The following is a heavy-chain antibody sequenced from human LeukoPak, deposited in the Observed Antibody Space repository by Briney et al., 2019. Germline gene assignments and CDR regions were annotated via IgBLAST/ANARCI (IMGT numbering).Heavy chain of an antibody. V-gene: IGHV3-30*18. CDR3: AKVRVVFNWNYAYYFDY. CDR2: ISYDGSSK. Sequence: GRSLRLSCAASGFTFSNYAMHWVRQAPGKGLEWVAIISYDGSSKYYTDSVKGRFTISRDNSKNTLYLQMNSLGPEDTAMYYCAKVRVVFNWNYAYYFDYWGQGTLVTVSS. J-gene: IGHJ4*02. D-gene: IGHD1-7*01. CDR1: GFTFSNYA.